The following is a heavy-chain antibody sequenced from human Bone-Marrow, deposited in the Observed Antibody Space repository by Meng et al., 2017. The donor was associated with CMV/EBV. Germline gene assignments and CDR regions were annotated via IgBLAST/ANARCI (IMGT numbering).Heavy chain of an antibody. CDR2: IYSGGSA. Sequence: GESLKISCAASGFTVSSNYMSWVRQAPGKGLEWVSVIYSGGSAYYADSVEGRFAISRDNSKNTLYLQMNSLRAEDTAVYYCASRYYDFWSGYYSPYGMDVWGQGTTVTVSS. D-gene: IGHD3-3*01. CDR3: ASRYYDFWSGYYSPYGMDV. J-gene: IGHJ6*02. V-gene: IGHV3-66*02. CDR1: GFTVSSNY.